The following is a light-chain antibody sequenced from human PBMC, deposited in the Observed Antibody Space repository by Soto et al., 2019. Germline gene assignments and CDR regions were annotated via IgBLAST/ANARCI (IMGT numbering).Light chain of an antibody. J-gene: IGKJ4*01. V-gene: IGKV1-33*01. CDR3: QQYDNPALT. Sequence: DIQMTQSPSSLSASVGDRVTITCQASQDITNYLNWYQQKPGRAPKLLIYDASNLQTGVPSRFSGSGSGTDFTFTISSLQPEDIAIYYCQQYDNPALTFGGGTKGEIK. CDR2: DAS. CDR1: QDITNY.